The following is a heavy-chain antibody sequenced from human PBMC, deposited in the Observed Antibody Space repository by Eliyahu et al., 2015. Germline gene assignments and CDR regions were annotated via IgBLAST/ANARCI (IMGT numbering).Heavy chain of an antibody. D-gene: IGHD3-9*01. V-gene: IGHV3-74*01. CDR1: GFTFSSFC. CDR2: IKSDGSST. CDR3: ARDPHEDMLTGGADSFDY. J-gene: IGHJ4*02. Sequence: EVQLVESGGDLVQPGGSLRLSCAASGFTFSSFCMPWVPPAPGKGPGWVSRIKSDGSSTSYADSVKGRFTISRDNAKNTLYLQMNSLRAEDTAVYYCARDPHEDMLTGGADSFDYWGQGTLVTVSS.